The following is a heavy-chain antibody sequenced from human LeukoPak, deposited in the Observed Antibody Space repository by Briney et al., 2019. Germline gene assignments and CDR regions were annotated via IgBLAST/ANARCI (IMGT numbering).Heavy chain of an antibody. CDR1: GVSISSYY. D-gene: IGHD3-22*01. Sequence: SETLSLTCTVSGVSISSYYWSWIRQPPGKGLEWIGYIYYSGSTNYNPSLKSRVTISVDTSKNQFSLKLSSVTAADTAVYYRARVEYYYDSSGYYYYFDYWGQGTLVTVSS. J-gene: IGHJ4*02. V-gene: IGHV4-59*01. CDR2: IYYSGST. CDR3: ARVEYYYDSSGYYYYFDY.